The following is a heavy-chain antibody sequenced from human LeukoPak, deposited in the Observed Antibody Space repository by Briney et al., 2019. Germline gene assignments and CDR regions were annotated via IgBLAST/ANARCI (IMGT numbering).Heavy chain of an antibody. CDR2: IKQDGSQR. J-gene: IGHJ4*02. D-gene: IGHD3-10*01. Sequence: PGGSLRLSRAASGFTFSDYWMDWLRQAPGKGLEWVASIKQDGSQRGYVDSVKGRFTISRDNAKNSLYLQMNSLRVDDTAVYYCARDDGSSSFTYWGQGALVTVSS. CDR3: ARDDGSSSFTY. V-gene: IGHV3-7*01. CDR1: GFTFSDYW.